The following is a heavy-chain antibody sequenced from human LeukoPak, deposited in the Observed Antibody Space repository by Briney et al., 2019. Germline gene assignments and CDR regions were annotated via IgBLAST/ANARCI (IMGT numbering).Heavy chain of an antibody. CDR2: ISGSGGST. J-gene: IGHJ4*02. D-gene: IGHD2-21*01. V-gene: IGHV3-23*01. CDR3: AKVRDERYSFDY. CDR1: GFTFSSYA. Sequence: PWGSLRLSCAVSGFTFSSYAMSWVRQAPGKGLEWVSAISGSGGSTYYADSVKGRFTISRDNSKNTLYLQMNSLRAEDTAVYYCAKVRDERYSFDYWGQGTLVTVSS.